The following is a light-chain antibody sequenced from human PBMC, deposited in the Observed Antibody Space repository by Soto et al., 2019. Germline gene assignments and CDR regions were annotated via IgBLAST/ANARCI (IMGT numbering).Light chain of an antibody. CDR1: QGIGSN. V-gene: IGKV1-9*01. CDR2: ATS. J-gene: IGKJ1*01. Sequence: DIQLTQSPSSLSASLGDRATITCRASQGIGSNLAWYQQKPGKTPRLLIYATSTLHSGVPSRFSGSGSGTEFTLTISSLQHEDFATYYCQHYNSYGTFGQGTKVDIK. CDR3: QHYNSYGT.